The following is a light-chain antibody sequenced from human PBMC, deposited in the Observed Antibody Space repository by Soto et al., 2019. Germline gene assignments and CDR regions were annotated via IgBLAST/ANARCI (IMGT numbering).Light chain of an antibody. J-gene: IGKJ1*01. Sequence: DIQMTQSPSSLSASVGDRVTITCRASQGIAPHLVWYQQKPGKVPKLLIYAVSTLHSGVPSRFSGSGSGTDFTLTISSLQPEDVATYYCQNYHSAPRTFGQGTKVEIK. V-gene: IGKV1-27*01. CDR3: QNYHSAPRT. CDR1: QGIAPH. CDR2: AVS.